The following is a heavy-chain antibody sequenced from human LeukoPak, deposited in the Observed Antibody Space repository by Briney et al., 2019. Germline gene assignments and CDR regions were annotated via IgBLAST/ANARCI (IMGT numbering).Heavy chain of an antibody. D-gene: IGHD1-26*01. V-gene: IGHV1-46*01. Sequence: ASVKVSCKASGYTFTSYYMHWVRQAPGQGLEWMGIINPSGGSTSYAQKFQGRVTMTRDMSTSTVYMELSSLRSEDTAVYYCASAPSGSSRHDAFDIWGQGTMVTVSS. CDR2: INPSGGST. J-gene: IGHJ3*02. CDR1: GYTFTSYY. CDR3: ASAPSGSSRHDAFDI.